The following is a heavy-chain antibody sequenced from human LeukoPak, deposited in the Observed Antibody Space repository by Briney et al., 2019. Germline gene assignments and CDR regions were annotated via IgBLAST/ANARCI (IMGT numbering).Heavy chain of an antibody. Sequence: ASVKVSCKASGYTFTCYYMHWVRQAPGQGLEWMGRINPNSGGTNYAQKFQGRATMTRDTSISTAYMELSRLRSDDTAVYYCARDFSSTSCYEPYYWGQGTLVTVSS. D-gene: IGHD2-2*01. CDR1: GYTFTCYY. CDR3: ARDFSSTSCYEPYY. V-gene: IGHV1-2*06. J-gene: IGHJ4*02. CDR2: INPNSGGT.